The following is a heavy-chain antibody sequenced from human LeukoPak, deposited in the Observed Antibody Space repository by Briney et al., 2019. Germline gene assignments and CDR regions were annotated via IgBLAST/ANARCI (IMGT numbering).Heavy chain of an antibody. CDR2: IYSSGTT. J-gene: IGHJ4*02. V-gene: IGHV4-39*01. CDR1: GGSISSSSYH. D-gene: IGHD3-10*01. Sequence: KSSETLSLTCTVSGGSISSSSYHWGWIRQPPGKGLEWIGNIYSSGTTYYNPSLKSRLTIFVDTSRNQLSLKLSSATAADTAVYYCASRYGSGTYPRFYFDSWGQGTLVTVSS. CDR3: ASRYGSGTYPRFYFDS.